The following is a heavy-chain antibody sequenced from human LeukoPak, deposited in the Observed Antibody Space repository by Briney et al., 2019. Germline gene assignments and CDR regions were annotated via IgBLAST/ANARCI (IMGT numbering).Heavy chain of an antibody. V-gene: IGHV1-69*05. CDR2: IIPIFGTA. CDR1: GGTFSSYA. CDR3: ARAVGGYYYYYYMDV. D-gene: IGHD3-10*01. Sequence: SVKVSCKASGGTFSSYAISWVRQAPGQGLEWMGGIIPIFGTANYAQKFQGRVTVTTDESTSTAYMELSSLRSEDTAVYYCARAVGGYYYYYYMDVWGKGTTVTVSS. J-gene: IGHJ6*03.